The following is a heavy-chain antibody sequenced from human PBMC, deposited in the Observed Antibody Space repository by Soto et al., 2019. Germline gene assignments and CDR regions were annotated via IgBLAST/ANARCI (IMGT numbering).Heavy chain of an antibody. CDR3: AKDGASGSYPPYYYFGMDV. CDR1: GFTFSSYA. CDR2: ISGSGGNA. Sequence: EVQLLESGGGLVQPGGSLRLSCAASGFTFSSYAMSWVRQATGKGLEWVSTISGSGGNAYYADSVKGRFSISRDNSKNTLRLRMNSLRADDTAVYYCAKDGASGSYPPYYYFGMDVWGQGTTVTVSS. J-gene: IGHJ6*02. D-gene: IGHD1-26*01. V-gene: IGHV3-23*01.